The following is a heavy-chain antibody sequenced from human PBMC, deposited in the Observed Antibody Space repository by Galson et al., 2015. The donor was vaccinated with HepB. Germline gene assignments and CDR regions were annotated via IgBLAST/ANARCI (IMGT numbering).Heavy chain of an antibody. CDR2: VSGFNGNT. J-gene: IGHJ5*02. V-gene: IGHV1-18*04. CDR3: ARDDCSGGSCYSGPDP. D-gene: IGHD2-15*01. CDR1: GYTFASYG. Sequence: SVKVSCKASGYTFASYGISWVRQAPGQGLEWMGWVSGFNGNTKYAQKFQGRVTLTIDTSTSTAYMELRSLRSDDTAVYYCARDDCSGGSCYSGPDPWGQGTLVTVSS.